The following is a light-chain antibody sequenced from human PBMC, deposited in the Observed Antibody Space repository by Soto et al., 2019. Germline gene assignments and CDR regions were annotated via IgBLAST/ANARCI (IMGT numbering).Light chain of an antibody. CDR1: QSVSSS. CDR2: ATS. V-gene: IGKV3-11*01. J-gene: IGKJ4*01. Sequence: EIVLTQSPATLSLSPGERATLSCRASQSVSSSLAWYQHQPGQAPRLLIYATSHRATDIPTRFSGSGSETDFTLTISSLEPEDFAVYYCQQRSDWPPSLTFGGGTKWEIK. CDR3: QQRSDWPPSLT.